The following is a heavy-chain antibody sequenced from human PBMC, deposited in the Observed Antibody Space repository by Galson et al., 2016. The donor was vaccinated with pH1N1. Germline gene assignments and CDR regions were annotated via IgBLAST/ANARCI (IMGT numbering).Heavy chain of an antibody. V-gene: IGHV3-7*01. CDR3: VRLVDDAVTGYPLHFDF. D-gene: IGHD3-9*01. CDR2: IKRDASEK. CDR1: GFTFSGFW. Sequence: SLRLSCAASGFTFSGFWMSWARQAPAKGPEWVASIKRDASEKYYLDSAKGRWTISRDNVKNSLFLQLNNLRVDDTAVYYCVRLVDDAVTGYPLHFDFWGQGALVTV. J-gene: IGHJ4*02.